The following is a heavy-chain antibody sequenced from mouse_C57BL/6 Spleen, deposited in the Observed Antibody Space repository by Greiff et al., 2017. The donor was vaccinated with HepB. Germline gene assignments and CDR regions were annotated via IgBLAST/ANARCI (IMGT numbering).Heavy chain of an antibody. V-gene: IGHV1-80*01. CDR3: ASLSFITTRYFDV. J-gene: IGHJ1*03. Sequence: QVQLQQSGAELVKPGASVKISCKASGYAFSSYWMNWVKQRPGKGLEWIGQIYPGDGDTNYNGKFKGKATLTADKSSSTAYMQLSSLTSEDSAVYFCASLSFITTRYFDVWGTGTTVTVSS. D-gene: IGHD1-1*01. CDR2: IYPGDGDT. CDR1: GYAFSSYW.